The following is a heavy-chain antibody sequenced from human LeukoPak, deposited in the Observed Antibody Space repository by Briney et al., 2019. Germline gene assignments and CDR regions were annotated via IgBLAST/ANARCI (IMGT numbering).Heavy chain of an antibody. Sequence: PGGSLRLSCAASGFTFRNYAMGWVRQAPGKGLECVSAISDDSSKTSYADSVKGRFTISRDYSKNTLYLQMNSLRAEDTADYYCAKEGPDYGDYRSGDYFDFWGQGTLVTVSS. CDR1: GFTFRNYA. CDR3: AKEGPDYGDYRSGDYFDF. CDR2: ISDDSSKT. J-gene: IGHJ4*02. V-gene: IGHV3-23*01. D-gene: IGHD4-17*01.